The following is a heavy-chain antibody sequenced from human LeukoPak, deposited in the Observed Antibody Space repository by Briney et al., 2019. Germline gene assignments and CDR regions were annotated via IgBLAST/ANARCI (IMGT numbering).Heavy chain of an antibody. CDR2: LSGSGDSK. D-gene: IGHD3-22*01. J-gene: IGHJ6*02. CDR3: AKAGLITGMDL. V-gene: IGHV3-23*01. Sequence: GGSLRLSCAASGFTFSSYAMSWVRQAPGKGLEWVSALSGSGDSKFYADSVKGRFTISRDNYKNTLDVQMNSLRAEDTAVYDGAKAGLITGMDLWRQENTVSVSS. CDR1: GFTFSSYA.